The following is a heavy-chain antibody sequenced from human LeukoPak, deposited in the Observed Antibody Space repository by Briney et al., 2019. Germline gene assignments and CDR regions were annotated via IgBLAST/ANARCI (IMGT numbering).Heavy chain of an antibody. CDR3: ARDGVRYDFWSGYYITPEYYYGMDV. CDR2: ISSSSSYI. J-gene: IGHJ6*02. CDR1: GFTFGSYS. V-gene: IGHV3-21*01. D-gene: IGHD3-3*01. Sequence: GGSLRLSCAASGFTFGSYSMNWVRQAPGKGLEWVSSISSSSSYIYYADSVKGRFTISRDNAKNSLYLQMNSLRAEDTAVYYCARDGVRYDFWSGYYITPEYYYGMDVWGQGTTVTVSS.